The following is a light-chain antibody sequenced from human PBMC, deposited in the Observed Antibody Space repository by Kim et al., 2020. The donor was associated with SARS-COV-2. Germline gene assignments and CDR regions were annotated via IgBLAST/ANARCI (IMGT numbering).Light chain of an antibody. V-gene: IGLV3-1*01. CDR1: ELGDKF. CDR2: QDT. J-gene: IGLJ2*01. Sequence: VSPGQTATITCSGDELGDKFVCWYQQKPGQSPVLVMYQDTKRPSGIPGRFSGLNSGDTATLTISGTQAMDEADYFCQAWDSSTGVVFGGGTKLTVL. CDR3: QAWDSSTGVV.